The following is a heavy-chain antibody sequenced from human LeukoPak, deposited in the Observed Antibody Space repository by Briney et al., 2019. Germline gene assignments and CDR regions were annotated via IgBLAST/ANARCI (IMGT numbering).Heavy chain of an antibody. CDR2: ITDTGSI. V-gene: IGHV3-23*01. CDR3: ALGKARSGGPDY. J-gene: IGHJ4*02. D-gene: IGHD2-15*01. CDR1: GFSFSLHA. Sequence: GWSLTLSCEASGFSFSLHAWNWVRQAGGRGVEWVSAITDTGSIYYAHSVKGRFPISRYTSKNTLLLQMNSLRAEDTALYYEALGKARSGGPDYWGQGSPVTASS.